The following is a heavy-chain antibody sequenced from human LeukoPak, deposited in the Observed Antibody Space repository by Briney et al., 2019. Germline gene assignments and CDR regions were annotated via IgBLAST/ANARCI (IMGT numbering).Heavy chain of an antibody. CDR2: IYKIGTT. V-gene: IGHV4-59*02. CDR1: GDSVTGYF. CDR3: VIGVGWQPDY. Sequence: SETLSLTCTVFGDSVTGYFLNWVRQPPGKGLEWIGHIYKIGTTNYNPSLKSRLTISADTSKNQFSLQLRSVTAADTAVYYCVIGVGWQPDYWGQGALVIVSS. J-gene: IGHJ4*02. D-gene: IGHD2-15*01.